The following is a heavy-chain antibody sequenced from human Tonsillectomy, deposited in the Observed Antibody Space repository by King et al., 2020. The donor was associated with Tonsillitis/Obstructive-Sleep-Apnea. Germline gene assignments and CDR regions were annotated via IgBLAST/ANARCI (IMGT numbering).Heavy chain of an antibody. V-gene: IGHV4-34*01. Sequence: VQLQQWGAGLLKTSETLSLTCAVYGGSFSGYYWSWIRQPPGRGLEWIGEINHSGSTNYNPSLKSRVTISVDTSKNQFSLKLSSVTAADTAVYYCARGPSNYYYMDVWGKGTTVTVSS. CDR3: ARGPSNYYYMDV. J-gene: IGHJ6*03. CDR1: GGSFSGYY. CDR2: INHSGST.